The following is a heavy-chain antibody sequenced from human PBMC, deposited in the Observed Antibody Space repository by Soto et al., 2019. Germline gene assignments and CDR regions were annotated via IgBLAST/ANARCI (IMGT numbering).Heavy chain of an antibody. J-gene: IGHJ4*02. CDR2: IIPIFGTT. Sequence: QDQLVQSGAEVKKPGSSVKVSCKASGGTFSNYAISWVRQAPGQGLEWMGGIIPIFGTTNYAQRFQGRVTITADESTSTAYMELSSLRSEDTAVYYCARVSSSWYKDYFDYWGQGTLVTVSS. CDR1: GGTFSNYA. D-gene: IGHD6-13*01. CDR3: ARVSSSWYKDYFDY. V-gene: IGHV1-69*12.